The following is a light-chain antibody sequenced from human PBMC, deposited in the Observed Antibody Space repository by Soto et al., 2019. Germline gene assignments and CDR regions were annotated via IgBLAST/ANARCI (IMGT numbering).Light chain of an antibody. V-gene: IGKV1-39*01. J-gene: IGKJ5*01. Sequence: DIQMTQSPSSLSASVGDRVTITCRASQSIGNSLTWYQQKPGKAPKLLIYGSSTLHGGVPSRFSGSGSGTDSALTISSLQPEDFATYYCQQSYTTPTTFCQGTRLDIK. CDR2: GSS. CDR1: QSIGNS. CDR3: QQSYTTPTT.